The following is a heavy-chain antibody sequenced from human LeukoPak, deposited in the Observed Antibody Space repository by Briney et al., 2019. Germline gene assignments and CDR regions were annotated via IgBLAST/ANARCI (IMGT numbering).Heavy chain of an antibody. D-gene: IGHD1-26*01. CDR2: INAGNGNT. Sequence: AASVTVSCKASGYTFTSYGISWVRQAPGQRLEWMGWINAGNGNTKYSQKFQGRVTITRDTSASTAYMELSSLRAEDTAVYYCARGPSKWELSYEDWFDPWGQGTLVTVSS. CDR1: GYTFTSYG. J-gene: IGHJ5*02. CDR3: ARGPSKWELSYEDWFDP. V-gene: IGHV1-3*01.